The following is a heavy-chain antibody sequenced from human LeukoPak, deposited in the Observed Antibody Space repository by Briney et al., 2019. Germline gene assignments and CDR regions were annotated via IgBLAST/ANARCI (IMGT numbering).Heavy chain of an antibody. CDR1: GGSISSYY. V-gene: IGHV4-4*07. CDR2: INTSGST. Sequence: SETLSLTCTVSGGSISSYYWSWIRQPAGKGLEWIGRINTSGSTNYNPSLKSRVTMSVDTSKNQFSLKLSSVTAADTAVYYCARNYDSSGYYLFGYWGQGTLVTVSS. J-gene: IGHJ4*02. D-gene: IGHD3-22*01. CDR3: ARNYDSSGYYLFGY.